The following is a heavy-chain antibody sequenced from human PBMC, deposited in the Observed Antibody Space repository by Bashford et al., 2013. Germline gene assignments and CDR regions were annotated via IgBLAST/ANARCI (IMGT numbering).Heavy chain of an antibody. D-gene: IGHD4/OR15-4a*01. Sequence: GGSLRLSCAASGFTFSTHSINWVRQAPGKGLEWVSCISSSSRYIYYADSVKGRFTLSRDNAKKSLYLQMNSLRAEDTAVYYCARVDYGGFQLDFWGQGTLVTVSS. CDR3: ARVDYGGFQLDF. CDR2: ISSSSRYI. J-gene: IGHJ4*02. V-gene: IGHV3-21*01. CDR1: GFTFSTHS.